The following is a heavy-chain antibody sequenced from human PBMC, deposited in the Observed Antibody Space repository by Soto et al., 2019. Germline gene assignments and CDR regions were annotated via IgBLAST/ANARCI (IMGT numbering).Heavy chain of an antibody. CDR3: ARAEIGPAKSLLY. CDR2: IDPTDSYT. CDR1: GYRFTSSW. V-gene: IGHV5-10-1*01. J-gene: IGHJ4*02. D-gene: IGHD2-15*01. Sequence: GESLKISCQGYGYRFTSSWIAWVRQMPGKGLEWMGKIDPTDSYTDYSPSFEGHVTFSADKSINTAYLQWTSLQASDTAIYYCARAEIGPAKSLLYWGQGTLVTVSS.